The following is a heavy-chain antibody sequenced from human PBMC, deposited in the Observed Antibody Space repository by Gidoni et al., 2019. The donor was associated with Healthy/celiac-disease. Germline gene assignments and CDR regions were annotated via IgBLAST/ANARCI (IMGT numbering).Heavy chain of an antibody. V-gene: IGHV3-48*04. D-gene: IGHD1-26*01. J-gene: IGHJ3*02. Sequence: EVQLVESGGGLVQPGGSLRLYCAASGFTFSSYSMNWVRQAPGKGLEWVSYISSSSSTIYYADSVKGRFTISRDNAKNSLYLQMNSLRAEDTAVYYCARGIGSYDAFDIWGQGTMVTVSS. CDR3: ARGIGSYDAFDI. CDR1: GFTFSSYS. CDR2: ISSSSSTI.